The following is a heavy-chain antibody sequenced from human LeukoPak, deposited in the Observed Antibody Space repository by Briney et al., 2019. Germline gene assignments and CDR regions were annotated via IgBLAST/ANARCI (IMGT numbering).Heavy chain of an antibody. D-gene: IGHD1-26*01. V-gene: IGHV4-31*11. CDR3: ARDLVDSGAFDI. CDR2: IYYSGST. J-gene: IGHJ3*02. Sequence: SETLSLTCAVYGGSFSGYYWSWIRQHPGKGLEWIGYIYYSGSTYYNPSLKSRVTISVDTSKNQFSLKLSSVTAADTAVYYCARDLVDSGAFDIWGQGTMVTVSS. CDR1: GGSFSGYY.